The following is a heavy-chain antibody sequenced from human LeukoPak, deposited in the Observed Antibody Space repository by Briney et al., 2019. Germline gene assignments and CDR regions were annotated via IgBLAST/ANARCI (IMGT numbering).Heavy chain of an antibody. Sequence: ASVKVSCKVSGYTLTELSMHWVRQAPGKGLEWMGGFDPEDGETIYAQKFQGRVTMTEDTYTDTAYMELSSLRSEDTAVYYCATDTSRFLEWYCKLDVWGQGTTVTVSS. J-gene: IGHJ6*02. CDR1: GYTLTELS. D-gene: IGHD3-3*01. CDR3: ATDTSRFLEWYCKLDV. CDR2: FDPEDGET. V-gene: IGHV1-24*01.